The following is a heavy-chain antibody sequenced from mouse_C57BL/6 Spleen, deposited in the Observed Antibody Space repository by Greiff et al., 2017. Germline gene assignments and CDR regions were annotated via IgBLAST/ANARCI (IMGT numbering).Heavy chain of an antibody. V-gene: IGHV5-4*03. Sequence: EVKLMESGGGLVKPGGSLKLSCAASGFTFSSYAMSWVRQTPEKRLEWVATISDGGSYTYYPDNVKGRITISRDNAKNNLYLQLSHLKSEDTAMYYCARAPYDGYYFDYWGQGTTLTVSS. CDR2: ISDGGSYT. CDR1: GFTFSSYA. CDR3: ARAPYDGYYFDY. J-gene: IGHJ2*01. D-gene: IGHD2-3*01.